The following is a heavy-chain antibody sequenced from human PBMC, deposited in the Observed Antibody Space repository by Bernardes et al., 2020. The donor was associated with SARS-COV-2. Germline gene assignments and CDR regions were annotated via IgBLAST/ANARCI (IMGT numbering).Heavy chain of an antibody. CDR3: AHRPVVVAGTGDAFDI. Sequence: SGPTLVKPTQTLTLTCTFSGFSLSTSGVGVGWIRQPPGKALEWLALIYWDDDKRYSPSLKSRLTITKDTSKNQVVLTMTNMDPVDTATYYCAHRPVVVAGTGDAFDIWGQGTMVTVSS. D-gene: IGHD6-19*01. J-gene: IGHJ3*02. CDR2: IYWDDDK. V-gene: IGHV2-5*02. CDR1: GFSLSTSGVG.